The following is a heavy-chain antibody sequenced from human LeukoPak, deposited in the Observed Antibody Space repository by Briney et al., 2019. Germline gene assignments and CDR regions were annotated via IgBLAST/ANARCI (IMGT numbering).Heavy chain of an antibody. Sequence: ASVKVSCKVSGYTLIELSMHWVGQAPGEGGEWMGGFYSEDGKTIYAQKFQGRVPMTEDTSTDTAYMELRSLRSEDTAVYYCATVLRVLLTRSELDPWGQGTLVTVSS. V-gene: IGHV1-24*01. CDR3: ATVLRVLLTRSELDP. CDR2: FYSEDGKT. J-gene: IGHJ5*02. CDR1: GYTLIELS. D-gene: IGHD4-11*01.